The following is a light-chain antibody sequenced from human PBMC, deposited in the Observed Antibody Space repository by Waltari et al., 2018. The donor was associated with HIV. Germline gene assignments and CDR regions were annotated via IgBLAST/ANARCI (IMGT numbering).Light chain of an antibody. CDR1: SSHIGAGYD. J-gene: IGLJ3*02. CDR2: GNS. CDR3: QSYDSSLSGWV. V-gene: IGLV1-40*01. Sequence: QSVLTQPPSVSGAPGPRVTIPCTGSSSHIGAGYDVHWYQQLPGTAPKLLIYGNSNRPSGVPDRFSGSKSGTSASLAITGLQAEDEADYYCQSYDSSLSGWVFGGGTKLTVL.